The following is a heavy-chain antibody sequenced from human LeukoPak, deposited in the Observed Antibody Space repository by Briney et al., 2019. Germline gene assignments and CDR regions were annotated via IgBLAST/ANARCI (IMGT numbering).Heavy chain of an antibody. CDR3: ARGRSTGHIVVVTASSHKFDY. D-gene: IGHD2-21*02. Sequence: SETLSLTCAVYGGSFSGYYWSWIRQPPGKGLEWIGEINHSGSTNYNPSLKSRVTISVDTSKNRFSLKLSSVTAADTAVYYCARGRSTGHIVVVTASSHKFDYWGQGTLVTVSS. CDR1: GGSFSGYY. CDR2: INHSGST. J-gene: IGHJ4*02. V-gene: IGHV4-34*01.